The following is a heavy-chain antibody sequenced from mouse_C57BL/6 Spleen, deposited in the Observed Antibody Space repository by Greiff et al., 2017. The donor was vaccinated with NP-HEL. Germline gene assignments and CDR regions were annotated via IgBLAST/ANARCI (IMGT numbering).Heavy chain of an antibody. D-gene: IGHD1-1*01. CDR1: GYAFSSSW. Sequence: QVQLQQSGPELVKPGASVKISCKASGYAFSSSWMNWVKQRPGKGLEWIGRIYPGDGDTNYNGKFKGKARLTADKSSSTASMQLSILTSEDSAVYFCARNYYGSSYVDWYFVVWGTGTTVTVSS. CDR2: IYPGDGDT. V-gene: IGHV1-82*01. J-gene: IGHJ1*03. CDR3: ARNYYGSSYVDWYFVV.